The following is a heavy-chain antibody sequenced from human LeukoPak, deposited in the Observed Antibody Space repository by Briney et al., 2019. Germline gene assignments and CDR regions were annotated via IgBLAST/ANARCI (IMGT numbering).Heavy chain of an antibody. CDR1: GGSISSSSYY. V-gene: IGHV4-39*01. J-gene: IGHJ4*02. Sequence: PSETLSLTCTVSGGSISSSSYYWGWIRQPPGKGLEWIGSIYYSGSTYYNPSLKSRVTISVDTSKNQFSLKLSSVTAADTAVYYCARLVGATTRLGVGVFDYWGQGTLVTVSS. CDR2: IYYSGST. CDR3: ARLVGATTRLGVGVFDY. D-gene: IGHD1-26*01.